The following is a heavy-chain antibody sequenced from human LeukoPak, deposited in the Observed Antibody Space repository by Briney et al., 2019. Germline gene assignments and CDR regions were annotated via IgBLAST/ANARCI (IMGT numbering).Heavy chain of an antibody. CDR3: AGLVGRYSSGLYYYYFDY. CDR2: MYLSGTT. J-gene: IGHJ4*02. Sequence: SGTLSLTCTVSGDSINSLDLWSWVRQPPGKGLEWIGEMYLSGTTHSNPSVKSRVTISIDKSKNQFFLNLSSVTAADTAVYYCAGLVGRYSSGLYYYYFDYWGQGTLVTVPS. V-gene: IGHV4-4*02. CDR1: GDSINSLDL. D-gene: IGHD3-22*01.